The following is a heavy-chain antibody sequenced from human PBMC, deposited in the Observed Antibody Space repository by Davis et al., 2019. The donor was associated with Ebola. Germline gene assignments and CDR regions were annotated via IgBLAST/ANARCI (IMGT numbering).Heavy chain of an antibody. D-gene: IGHD2-2*01. CDR3: ARGSYCSSTSCYYYLSGPFDP. Sequence: GESLKISCAASGFSFSSYWMSWVRQAPGKGLEWVANIKQDGSEKYYVDSVEGRFTISRDNAKNSLYLQMNSLRAEETAVYYCARGSYCSSTSCYYYLSGPFDPWGQGTLVTVSS. V-gene: IGHV3-7*03. CDR2: IKQDGSEK. J-gene: IGHJ5*02. CDR1: GFSFSSYW.